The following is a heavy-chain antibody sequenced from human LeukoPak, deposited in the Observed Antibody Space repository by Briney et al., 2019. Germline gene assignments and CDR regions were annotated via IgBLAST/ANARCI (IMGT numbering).Heavy chain of an antibody. J-gene: IGHJ5*02. D-gene: IGHD5-18*01. Sequence: VASVKVSCKASGCTFTSYYMHWVREAPGQGLEWMGWINPNSGGTNYAQKFQGRVTMTRDTSISTAYMELSRLRSDDTAVYYCARGRRFDTAMVTVWFDPWGQGTLVTVSS. CDR2: INPNSGGT. CDR3: ARGRRFDTAMVTVWFDP. V-gene: IGHV1-2*02. CDR1: GCTFTSYY.